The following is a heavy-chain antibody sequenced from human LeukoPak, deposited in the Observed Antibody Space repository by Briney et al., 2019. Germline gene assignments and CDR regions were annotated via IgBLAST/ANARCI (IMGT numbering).Heavy chain of an antibody. CDR1: VFTFSDYY. V-gene: IGHV3-11*06. CDR2: ISSSSSYT. D-gene: IGHD6-13*01. Sequence: PGGSLRLSCAASVFTFSDYYMSWIRQAPGKGLEWVSYISSSSSYTNYADSVKGRFTISRDNAKNSLYLQMDSLRAEDTAVYYCARPYSSTYGMDVWGKGTTVTVSS. CDR3: ARPYSSTYGMDV. J-gene: IGHJ6*04.